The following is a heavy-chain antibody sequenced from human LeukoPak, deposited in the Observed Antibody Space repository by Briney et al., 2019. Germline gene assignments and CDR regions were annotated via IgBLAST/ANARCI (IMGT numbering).Heavy chain of an antibody. V-gene: IGHV4-4*07. J-gene: IGHJ5*02. CDR3: ARSRYCSSTNCNWFDP. Sequence: PSETLSLTCTVSGGSISSYYWSWIRQPAGKGLEWIGRIYTSGSTNYNPSLKSRVTISVDTSKNQFSLKLSSVTAADTAVYYCARSRYCSSTNCNWFDPWGQGTLVTVSS. CDR1: GGSISSYY. CDR2: IYTSGST. D-gene: IGHD2-2*01.